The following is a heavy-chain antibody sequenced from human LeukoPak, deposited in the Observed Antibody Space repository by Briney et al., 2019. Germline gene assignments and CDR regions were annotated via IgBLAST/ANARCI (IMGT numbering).Heavy chain of an antibody. V-gene: IGHV1-46*01. CDR3: ARDWIGYVDY. J-gene: IGHJ4*02. CDR1: GYTFTSYY. Sequence: ASVKVSCKASGYTFTSYYMHWVRQAPGQGLEWMGIINPSGGSTSYAQKFQGRVTMTRDTSTTTVYMELSRLRSEDTAVYYCARDWIGYVDYWGQGTLVTVSS. CDR2: INPSGGST. D-gene: IGHD3-10*01.